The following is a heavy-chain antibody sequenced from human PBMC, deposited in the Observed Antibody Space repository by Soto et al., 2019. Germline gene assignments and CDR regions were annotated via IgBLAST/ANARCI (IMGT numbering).Heavy chain of an antibody. CDR1: GYTLSELF. J-gene: IGHJ4*02. CDR3: ATGFPQWELLQY. V-gene: IGHV1-24*01. Sequence: QVQLVQSGAEVKKPGASVKVSYKVSGYTLSELFVHWVRQAPGKGLEWLGGFDPEEGNTIYAQNFRGRVTMTDDTSTDTAHMELSSLWSDDTAVYYCATGFPQWELLQYWGQGTLLTVSS. D-gene: IGHD1-26*01. CDR2: FDPEEGNT.